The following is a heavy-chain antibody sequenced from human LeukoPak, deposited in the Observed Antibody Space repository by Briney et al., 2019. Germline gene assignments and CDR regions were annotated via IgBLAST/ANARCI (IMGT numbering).Heavy chain of an antibody. CDR3: ARVGGWFGELRPQYYFDY. CDR2: ISAYNGNT. J-gene: IGHJ4*02. D-gene: IGHD3-10*01. Sequence: GASVKVSCKASGYTFTGYYMHWVRQAPGQGLEWMGWISAYNGNTNYAQKLQGRVTMTTDTSTSTAYMELRSLRSDDTAVYYCARVGGWFGELRPQYYFDYWGQGTLVTVSS. V-gene: IGHV1-18*04. CDR1: GYTFTGYY.